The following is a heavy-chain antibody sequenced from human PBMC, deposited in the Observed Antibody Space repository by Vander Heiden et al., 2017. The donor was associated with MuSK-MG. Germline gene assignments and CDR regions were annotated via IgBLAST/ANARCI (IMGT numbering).Heavy chain of an antibody. CDR3: ARTTYYYDSSGYYLSWFDP. CDR2: ISSSSSTI. D-gene: IGHD3-22*01. J-gene: IGHJ5*02. Sequence: EVQLVESGGGLVQPGGSLRLSCAAYGFPFSSYSMNWVRQAPGKGLEWVSYISSSSSTIYYADSVKGRFTISRDNAKNSLYLQMNSLRAEDTAVYYCARTTYYYDSSGYYLSWFDPWGQGTLVTVSS. CDR1: GFPFSSYS. V-gene: IGHV3-48*01.